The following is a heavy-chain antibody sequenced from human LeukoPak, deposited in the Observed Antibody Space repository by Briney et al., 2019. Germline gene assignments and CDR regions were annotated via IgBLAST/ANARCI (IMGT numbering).Heavy chain of an antibody. CDR3: ARDRKTSSSWYQGVGNWFDP. D-gene: IGHD6-13*01. CDR2: IYYSGST. V-gene: IGHV4-59*01. CDR1: GGSISSYY. J-gene: IGHJ5*02. Sequence: NPSETLSLTCTVSGGSISSYYWSWIRQPPGKGLEWIGYIYYSGSTNYNPSLKSRVTISVDTSKNQFSLKLSSVTAADTAVYYCARDRKTSSSWYQGVGNWFDPWGQGTLVTVSS.